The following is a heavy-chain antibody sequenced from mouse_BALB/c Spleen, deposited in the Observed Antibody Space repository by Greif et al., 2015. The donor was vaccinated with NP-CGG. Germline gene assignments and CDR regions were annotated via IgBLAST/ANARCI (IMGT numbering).Heavy chain of an antibody. J-gene: IGHJ3*01. CDR3: ARDYRYDVGAWFAY. V-gene: IGHV5-17*02. D-gene: IGHD2-14*01. CDR2: ISSGSSTI. Sequence: EVKLMESGGGLVQPGGSRKLSCAASGFTFSSFGMHWVRQAPEKGLEWVAYISSGSSTIYYADTVKGRFTISRDNPKNTLFLQMTSLRSEDTAMYYCARDYRYDVGAWFAYWGQGTLVTVSA. CDR1: GFTFSSFG.